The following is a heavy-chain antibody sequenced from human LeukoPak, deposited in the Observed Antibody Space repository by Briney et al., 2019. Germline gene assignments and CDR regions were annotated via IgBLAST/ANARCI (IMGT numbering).Heavy chain of an antibody. CDR1: GFTFNNYA. D-gene: IGHD6-19*01. CDR3: AKVRVTSGWYHFDN. Sequence: GGSLRLSCAASGFTFNNYAMNWVRQAPGKGLEWVSGISYSGANTHYADSVKGRFTVSRDNSRNTLHLEMNSLRAEDTAVYYCAKVRVTSGWYHFDNWGQGTLVTVSS. J-gene: IGHJ4*02. V-gene: IGHV3-23*01. CDR2: ISYSGANT.